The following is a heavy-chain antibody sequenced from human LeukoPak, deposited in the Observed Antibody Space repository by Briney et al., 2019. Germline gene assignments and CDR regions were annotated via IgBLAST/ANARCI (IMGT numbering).Heavy chain of an antibody. D-gene: IGHD3-3*01. V-gene: IGHV4-34*01. J-gene: IGHJ6*02. CDR1: GGSFSGYY. CDR3: ARGIPPRGRFLEWPPEEPYGMDV. CDR2: INHSGST. Sequence: PSETLSLTCAVYGGSFSGYYWSWIRQPPGKGLEWIGEINHSGSTNYNSSLKSRVTISVDTSKNQFSLKLSSVTAADTAVYYCARGIPPRGRFLEWPPEEPYGMDVWGQGTTVTVSS.